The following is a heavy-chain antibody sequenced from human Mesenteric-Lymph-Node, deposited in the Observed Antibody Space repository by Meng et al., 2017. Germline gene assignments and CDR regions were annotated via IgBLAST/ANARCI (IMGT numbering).Heavy chain of an antibody. V-gene: IGHV1-58*01. Sequence: SVKVSCKASGFSFSNSAVQWVRQARGQGLEWIGRIVVGRGTLDYAQKLQDRVSITTDMSTSTAYMELSSLRFEDTAVYYCAADDYTRIEDFDYWGQGTRVTVSS. D-gene: IGHD4-11*01. CDR2: IVVGRGTL. CDR3: AADDYTRIEDFDY. CDR1: GFSFSNSA. J-gene: IGHJ4*02.